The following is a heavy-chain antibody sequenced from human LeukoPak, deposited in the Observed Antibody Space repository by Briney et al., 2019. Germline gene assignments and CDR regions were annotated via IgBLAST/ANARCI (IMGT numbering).Heavy chain of an antibody. V-gene: IGHV3-7*04. CDR2: IKQDGSEN. Sequence: GGSLRLSCAASGFTFSSYWMSWVRQAPGKGLEWVAIIKQDGSENYCVGSVKGRFTISRDNAKNSLYLQMNSLRAEDTAVYYCARVQYDFWSGYYTREPYYYGMDVWGQGTTVTVSS. CDR3: ARVQYDFWSGYYTREPYYYGMDV. J-gene: IGHJ6*02. CDR1: GFTFSSYW. D-gene: IGHD3-3*01.